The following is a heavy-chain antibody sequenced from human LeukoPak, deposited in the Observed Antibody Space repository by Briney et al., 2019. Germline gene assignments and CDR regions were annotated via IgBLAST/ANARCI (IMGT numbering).Heavy chain of an antibody. J-gene: IGHJ3*02. CDR1: GFTFSSYA. CDR2: ISSSGSTI. CDR3: ASLGYNSSWSAFDI. D-gene: IGHD6-13*01. V-gene: IGHV3-48*03. Sequence: GRSLRLSCAASGFTFSSYAMHWVRQAPGKGLEWVSYISSSGSTIYYADSVKGRFTISRDNAKNSLYLQMNGLRAEDTAVYYCASLGYNSSWSAFDIWGQGTMVTVSS.